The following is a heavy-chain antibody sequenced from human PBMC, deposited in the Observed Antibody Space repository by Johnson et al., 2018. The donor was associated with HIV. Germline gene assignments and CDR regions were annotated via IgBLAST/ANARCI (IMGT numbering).Heavy chain of an antibody. CDR1: GFTVSSNY. CDR2: INKDGGEE. CDR3: VRDVGPLDI. Sequence: MQLVESGGGLIQPGGSLRLSCAASGFTVSSNYMSWVRQAPGKGLERLTTINKDGGEEYYVDSVKGRFTISRDNARNSLYLQMNSLRVEDTAVYYCVRDVGPLDIWGQGTLVTVS. V-gene: IGHV3-7*03. J-gene: IGHJ3*02.